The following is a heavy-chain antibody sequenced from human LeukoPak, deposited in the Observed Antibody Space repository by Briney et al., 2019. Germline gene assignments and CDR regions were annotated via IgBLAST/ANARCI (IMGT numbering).Heavy chain of an antibody. J-gene: IGHJ4*02. Sequence: GGSLRLSCAASGFTFSSYAMHWVRQAPGKGLEWVAVISYDGSNKYYADSVKGRFTISRDNAKNSLYLQMNSLRAEDTAVYYCARDDLRPPLLTFDYWGQGTLVTVSS. D-gene: IGHD4/OR15-4a*01. V-gene: IGHV3-30-3*01. CDR2: ISYDGSNK. CDR1: GFTFSSYA. CDR3: ARDDLRPPLLTFDY.